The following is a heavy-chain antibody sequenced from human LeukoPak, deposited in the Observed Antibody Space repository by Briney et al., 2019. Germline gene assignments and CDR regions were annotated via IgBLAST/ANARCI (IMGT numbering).Heavy chain of an antibody. D-gene: IGHD6-6*01. CDR2: IKQDGSEK. Sequence: PGGSLRLSCAASGFTFSSYWMSWVRQAPGKGLEWVANIKQDGSEKYYVDSVKGRFTISRDNSKNTLYLQMNSLRAEDTAVYYCAKDGVEQLGGYMDVWGKGTTVTVSS. CDR3: AKDGVEQLGGYMDV. J-gene: IGHJ6*03. V-gene: IGHV3-7*01. CDR1: GFTFSSYW.